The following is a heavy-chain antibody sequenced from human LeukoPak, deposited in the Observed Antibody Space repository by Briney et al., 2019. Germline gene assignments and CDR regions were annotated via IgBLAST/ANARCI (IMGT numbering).Heavy chain of an antibody. CDR3: ARGFPSPDKRPC. Sequence: GGSLRLSCAASGFTFSSYAMHWVRQAPGKRLEYVSAISSNGGKTYYANSVKGRFTISRDNSKNTMYLQVGSLRAEDMAVYYCARGFPSPDKRPCWGQGTLVTV. CDR1: GFTFSSYA. V-gene: IGHV3-64*01. D-gene: IGHD3-10*01. CDR2: ISSNGGKT. J-gene: IGHJ4*02.